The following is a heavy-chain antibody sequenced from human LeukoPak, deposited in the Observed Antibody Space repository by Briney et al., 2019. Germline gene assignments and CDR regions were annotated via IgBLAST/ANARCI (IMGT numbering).Heavy chain of an antibody. CDR1: GFTFSNAW. CDR3: TTAAVH. CDR2: IRSKIDGGTT. J-gene: IGHJ4*02. Sequence: GGSLRLSCAASGFTFSNAWMSWVRQSPGKGLEWVGRIRSKIDGGTTDYAAPVKDRFTISSDDSKNTLYLQMNSLKTEDTAVYYCTTAAVHWGQGTLVTVSS. V-gene: IGHV3-15*01.